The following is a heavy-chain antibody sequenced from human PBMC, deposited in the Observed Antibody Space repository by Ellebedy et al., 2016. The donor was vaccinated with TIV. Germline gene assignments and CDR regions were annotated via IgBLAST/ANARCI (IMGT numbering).Heavy chain of an antibody. CDR2: ISKSGDTT. D-gene: IGHD3-9*01. Sequence: GESLKISCAATGFTFSSYAMSWVRQAPGKGLEWVSYISKSGDTTYYADSVKGRFTISRDNAKTSLYLQMDTLRPEDTAVYYCARIRYFDPPDYWGQGTMVTVSS. V-gene: IGHV3-48*04. CDR1: GFTFSSYA. CDR3: ARIRYFDPPDY. J-gene: IGHJ3*01.